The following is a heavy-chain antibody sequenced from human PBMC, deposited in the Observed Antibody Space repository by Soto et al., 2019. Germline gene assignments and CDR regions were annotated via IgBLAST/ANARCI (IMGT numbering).Heavy chain of an antibody. V-gene: IGHV1-69*01. CDR2: IIPIFGTA. CDR1: GGTFSSYA. CDR3: ARAPWEQHLVRGGRWFDP. Sequence: QVQLVQSGAAVKKPGSSVKVSCKASGGTFSSYAISWVRQAPGQGLEWMGGIIPIFGTANYAQKFQGRVTITADESTSTAYMELSSLRAEDTAVYYCARAPWEQHLVRGGRWFDPWGQGTLVTVSS. D-gene: IGHD6-13*01. J-gene: IGHJ5*02.